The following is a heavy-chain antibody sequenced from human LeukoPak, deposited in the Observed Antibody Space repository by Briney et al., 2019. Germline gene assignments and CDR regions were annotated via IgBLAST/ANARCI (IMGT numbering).Heavy chain of an antibody. D-gene: IGHD4-17*01. V-gene: IGHV4-39*01. CDR3: ARPKTMTTDAFDI. CDR2: IYSSGNT. Sequence: PSETLSLTCSVSGDSISSGRNYWGWIRQSPGKGLEWIASIYSSGNTHSNPSLKSRVSISVDTSKNQFSLKLSSVTAADTAVYYCARPKTMTTDAFDIWGQGTMVTVSS. CDR1: GDSISSGRNY. J-gene: IGHJ3*02.